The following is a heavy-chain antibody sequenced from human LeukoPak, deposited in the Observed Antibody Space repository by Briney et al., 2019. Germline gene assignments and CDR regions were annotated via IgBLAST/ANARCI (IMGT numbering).Heavy chain of an antibody. Sequence: PSETLSLTCTVSGGSISSYYWSWIRQPAGKGLEWIGRIYTSGSTNYNPSLKSRVTMSVDTSKNQFSLKLSSVTAAGTAVYYCARESMVRGVIWLDYWGQGTLVTVSS. CDR3: ARESMVRGVIWLDY. CDR2: IYTSGST. CDR1: GGSISSYY. V-gene: IGHV4-4*07. D-gene: IGHD3-10*01. J-gene: IGHJ4*02.